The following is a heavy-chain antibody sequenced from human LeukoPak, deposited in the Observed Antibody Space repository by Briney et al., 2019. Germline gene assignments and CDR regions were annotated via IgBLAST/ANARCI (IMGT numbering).Heavy chain of an antibody. Sequence: GGSLRLSCVASGFTFSNYAMSWVRQAPGKGLEWVSAISGSGGSTYYADFVKGRFTISRDNSKNTLYLQMNSLKTEDTAVYYCSTVRIWGQGTLVTVSS. D-gene: IGHD3-3*02. CDR3: STVRI. V-gene: IGHV3-23*01. CDR2: ISGSGGST. CDR1: GFTFSNYA. J-gene: IGHJ4*02.